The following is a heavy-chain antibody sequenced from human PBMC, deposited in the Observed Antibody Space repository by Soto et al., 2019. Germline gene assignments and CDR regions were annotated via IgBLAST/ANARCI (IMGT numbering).Heavy chain of an antibody. CDR3: ARDPDGTIDFDY. D-gene: IGHD1-7*01. Sequence: AGSLRLSCAVSGFTFSNFGMNWVRQAPGKGLEWISYITSDSSTRHYADFVKGRFTISRDNAKNSLYLQMNSLRDEDTAVYFCARDPDGTIDFDYWGQGTQVTVSS. CDR1: GFTFSNFG. CDR2: ITSDSSTR. J-gene: IGHJ4*02. V-gene: IGHV3-48*02.